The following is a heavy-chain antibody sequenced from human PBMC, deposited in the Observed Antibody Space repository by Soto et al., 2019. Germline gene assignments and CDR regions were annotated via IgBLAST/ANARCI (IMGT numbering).Heavy chain of an antibody. J-gene: IGHJ3*02. CDR1: GFTFSNAW. CDR2: IKSKTDGGTT. Sequence: GGSLRLSCAASGFTFSNAWMNWVRQAPGKGLEWVGRIKSKTDGGTTDYAAPVKGRFTISRDDSKNTLYLQMNSLKTEDTAVYYCTTLTETYYDILTGYSDAFDIWGQGTMVTVSS. D-gene: IGHD3-9*01. V-gene: IGHV3-15*07. CDR3: TTLTETYYDILTGYSDAFDI.